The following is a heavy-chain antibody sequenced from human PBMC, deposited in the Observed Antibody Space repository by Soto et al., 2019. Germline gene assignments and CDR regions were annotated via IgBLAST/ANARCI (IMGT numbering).Heavy chain of an antibody. Sequence: PGGSLTLSCAASGFTFSSYGMHWVRQAPGRGLEWVAVISYDGSSKYYADSVNGRFTISRDNSKNTLYLQMNSLRAEDTAVYYCAKENYYDSSGYFRYFDYWGQGTLVTVSS. CDR3: AKENYYDSSGYFRYFDY. V-gene: IGHV3-30*18. D-gene: IGHD3-22*01. CDR2: ISYDGSSK. J-gene: IGHJ4*02. CDR1: GFTFSSYG.